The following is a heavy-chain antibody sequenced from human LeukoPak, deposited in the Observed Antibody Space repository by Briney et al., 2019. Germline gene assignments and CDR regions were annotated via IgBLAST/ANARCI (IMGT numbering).Heavy chain of an antibody. CDR2: VSGGGGST. CDR3: AKGGDYYDRTWPDAFDF. Sequence: GGSLRLSCVASEFTFSSYVMSWVRQAPGKGREWVSGVSGGGGSTYYADSVKGRFTISRDNFEKTLYLQMNSLRADDTAVYYCAKGGDYYDRTWPDAFDFWGQGTMVTVSS. J-gene: IGHJ3*01. CDR1: EFTFSSYV. V-gene: IGHV3-23*01. D-gene: IGHD3-22*01.